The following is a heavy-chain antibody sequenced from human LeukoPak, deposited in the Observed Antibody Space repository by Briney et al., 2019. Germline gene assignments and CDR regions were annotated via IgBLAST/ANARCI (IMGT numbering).Heavy chain of an antibody. D-gene: IGHD4-23*01. V-gene: IGHV1-46*01. CDR3: ARDRDYGGNRHYYYMDV. CDR2: INPSGGST. J-gene: IGHJ6*03. CDR1: GYTFTSYY. Sequence: ASVKVSCKASGYTFTSYYMHWVRQAPGQGLEWMGIINPSGGSTSYAQKFQGRVTMTRDMSTSTVYMELSSLRSEDTAVYYCARDRDYGGNRHYYYMDVWGKGTTVTVSS.